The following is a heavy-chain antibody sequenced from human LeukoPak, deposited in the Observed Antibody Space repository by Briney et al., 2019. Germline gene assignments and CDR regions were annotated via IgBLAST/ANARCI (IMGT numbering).Heavy chain of an antibody. CDR1: GFTFSSYS. CDR2: ISGSGGST. CDR3: ATQSMVRGVSEFDY. V-gene: IGHV3-23*01. D-gene: IGHD3-10*01. Sequence: GGSLRLSCAASGFTFSSYSMNWVRQAPGKGLEWVSAISGSGGSTYYADSVKGRFTISRDNSKNTLYLQMNSLRAEDTAVYCCATQSMVRGVSEFDYWGQGTLVTVSS. J-gene: IGHJ4*02.